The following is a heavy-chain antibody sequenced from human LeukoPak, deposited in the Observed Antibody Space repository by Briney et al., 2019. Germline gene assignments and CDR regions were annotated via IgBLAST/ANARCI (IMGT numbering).Heavy chain of an antibody. Sequence: SETLSLTCAVYGGSFSGYYWSWIRQPPGKGLEWIGEISHSGSTNYNPSLKSRVTISVDTSKNQFSLKLSSVTAADTAVYYCARASGRAYYGGAFNWFDPRGQGTLVTVSS. CDR2: ISHSGST. D-gene: IGHD4-17*01. CDR1: GGSFSGYY. V-gene: IGHV4-34*01. J-gene: IGHJ5*02. CDR3: ARASGRAYYGGAFNWFDP.